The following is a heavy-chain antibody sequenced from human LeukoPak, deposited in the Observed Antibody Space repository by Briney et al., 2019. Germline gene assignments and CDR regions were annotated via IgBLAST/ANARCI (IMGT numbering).Heavy chain of an antibody. CDR1: RFTFSSYV. CDR3: LKGPRGDTIVVVPAALQ. CDR2: SATGGST. Sequence: GGSLRLSCAASRFTFSSYVMSWVRQAPGKGLEWVSSSATGGSTFYADSVKGRFTISRGNSKNTLHLQMYNLRDEDTAFYYCLKGPRGDTIVVVPAALQWGQGTLVTVSS. D-gene: IGHD2-2*01. V-gene: IGHV3-23*01. J-gene: IGHJ4*02.